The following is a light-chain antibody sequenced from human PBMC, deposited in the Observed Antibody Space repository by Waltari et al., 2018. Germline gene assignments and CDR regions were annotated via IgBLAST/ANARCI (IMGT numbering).Light chain of an antibody. V-gene: IGKV1-16*01. CDR3: QQYNSAPYS. CDR2: YAS. Sequence: DIQMTQSPSSLSASVGDTVTITCRASQAISSYLAWYQQKPGKAPKPLIYYASNLESGVPSRFSGSGSGTEFTHTIGGLQPEDVATYYCQQYNSAPYSFGQGTKVEIK. CDR1: QAISSY. J-gene: IGKJ2*03.